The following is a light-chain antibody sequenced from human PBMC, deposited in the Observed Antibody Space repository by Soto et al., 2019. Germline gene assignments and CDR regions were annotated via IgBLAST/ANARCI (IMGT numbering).Light chain of an antibody. CDR1: QSLLHTNGYTY. Sequence: DIVMTQSPLSLPVTPGEPASISCRSGQSLLHTNGYTYLDWYLQKPGQSPQLLVYLGSTRASGVPDRFSGSGSGTDFTLKFSRVEAEDVGVYYCMQALQTPWTFGQGTKLEIK. J-gene: IGKJ2*02. V-gene: IGKV2-28*01. CDR3: MQALQTPWT. CDR2: LGS.